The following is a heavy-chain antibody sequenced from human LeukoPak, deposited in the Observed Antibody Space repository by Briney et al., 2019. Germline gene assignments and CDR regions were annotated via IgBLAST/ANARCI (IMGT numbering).Heavy chain of an antibody. CDR2: ISSSSSYI. Sequence: GGSLRLSCAASGFTFSSYSMNWVRQAPGKGLEWVSSISSSSSYIYYADSVKGRFTISRDNAKNSLYLQMNSLRAEDTAVYYCAKDPESGSYYWGYFESWGQGTLVTVSS. CDR1: GFTFSSYS. V-gene: IGHV3-21*01. D-gene: IGHD1-26*01. CDR3: AKDPESGSYYWGYFES. J-gene: IGHJ4*02.